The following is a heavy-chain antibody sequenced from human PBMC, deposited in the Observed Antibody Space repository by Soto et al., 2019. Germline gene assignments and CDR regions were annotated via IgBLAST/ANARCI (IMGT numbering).Heavy chain of an antibody. CDR2: IDGTGDNT. CDR3: AKQVTGWFNDAFDV. J-gene: IGHJ3*01. V-gene: IGHV3-23*01. D-gene: IGHD6-19*01. Sequence: EVQLLESGGGLVQPGGSLTLSCAASGFTFSSYAMSWLRQAPGKGLEWVSAIDGTGDNTHYADSVKGRFTFSRDNSRNTLYLQMNGLRTEDTSLYYCAKQVTGWFNDAFDVWGQGTLVTVSS. CDR1: GFTFSSYA.